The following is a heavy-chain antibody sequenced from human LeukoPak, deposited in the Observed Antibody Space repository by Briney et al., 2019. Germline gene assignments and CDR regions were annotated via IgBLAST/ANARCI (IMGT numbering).Heavy chain of an antibody. V-gene: IGHV3-23*01. CDR2: INTSGGGT. D-gene: IGHD6-19*01. CDR3: ARSEAVADPYFDY. J-gene: IGHJ4*02. CDR1: GFTFSSYA. Sequence: GGSLRLSCVVSGFTFSSYAMTWVRQAPGKGLEWVASINTSGGGTYYADSVKGRFTISRDNSKNTLYLQMNSLRAEDTAVYYCARSEAVADPYFDYWGQGTLVTVSS.